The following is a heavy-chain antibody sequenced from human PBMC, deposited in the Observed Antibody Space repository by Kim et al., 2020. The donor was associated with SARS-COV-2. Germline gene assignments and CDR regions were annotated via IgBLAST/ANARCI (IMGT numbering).Heavy chain of an antibody. J-gene: IGHJ4*01. V-gene: IGHV4-39*01. CDR2: IYYSGST. CDR1: GGSISSSSYY. Sequence: SETLSLTCTASGGSISSSSYYWGWIRQPPGKGLEWIGSIYYSGSTYYNPSLKSRVTISVDTSKNQFSLKLSSVTAADTAVYYCARLQGWIQLWYFDYWG. D-gene: IGHD5-18*01. CDR3: ARLQGWIQLWYFDY.